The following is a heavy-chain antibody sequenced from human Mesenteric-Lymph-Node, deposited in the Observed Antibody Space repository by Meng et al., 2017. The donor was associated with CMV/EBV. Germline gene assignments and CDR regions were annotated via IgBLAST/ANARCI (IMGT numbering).Heavy chain of an antibody. CDR1: GGSISGCDYY. CDR2: IYYSGTT. D-gene: IGHD3-22*01. CDR3: VRDSSGYSNFDC. Sequence: VSGGSISGCDYYWSWIRQLPGKGLEWIGYIYYSGTTYYNPSLESRLTISVDTSKNQFTLKLNSVSAADTAVYYCVRDSSGYSNFDCWGQGTLVTVSS. J-gene: IGHJ4*02. V-gene: IGHV4-31*02.